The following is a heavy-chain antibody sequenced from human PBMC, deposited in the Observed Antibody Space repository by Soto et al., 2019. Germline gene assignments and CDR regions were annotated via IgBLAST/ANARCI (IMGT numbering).Heavy chain of an antibody. V-gene: IGHV3-21*01. Sequence: EVQLVESGGGLVKPGGSLRLSCAASGFTFSSYSMNWVRRAPGKGLEWVSSISSSSSYIYYADSVKGRFTISRDNAKNSLYLQMNSLRAEDTAVYYCAREGYDILTGYHFDYWGQGTLVTVSS. D-gene: IGHD3-9*01. CDR3: AREGYDILTGYHFDY. J-gene: IGHJ4*02. CDR1: GFTFSSYS. CDR2: ISSSSSYI.